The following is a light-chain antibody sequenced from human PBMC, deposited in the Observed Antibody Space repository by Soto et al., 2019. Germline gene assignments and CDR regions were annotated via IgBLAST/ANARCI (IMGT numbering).Light chain of an antibody. V-gene: IGLV2-14*01. CDR3: SSYASSSTYV. CDR1: SSDVGGYNY. Sequence: QSALTQPASVSGSPGQSITVSCTGTSSDVGGYNYVSWYQQPPGKAPKLMIYDVSNRPSGVSNRFSGSKSGNTASLTISGLQAEDEAYYYCSSYASSSTYVFGTGTKLTVL. CDR2: DVS. J-gene: IGLJ1*01.